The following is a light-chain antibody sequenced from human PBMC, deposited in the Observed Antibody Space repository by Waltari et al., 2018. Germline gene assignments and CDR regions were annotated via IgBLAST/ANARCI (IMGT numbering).Light chain of an antibody. J-gene: IGLJ1*01. CDR3: CSYAGLGIYV. CDR1: SSDVGNYNL. Sequence: QSGLTQPASVSGSPGQSTTISCTGPSSDVGNYNLVSWYQQYPGKAPKLMVYEVTKRTSGVSDRFSGSKSGNTASLTISGLQSEDEADYYCCSYAGLGIYVFGTGTKVTVL. V-gene: IGLV2-23*02. CDR2: EVT.